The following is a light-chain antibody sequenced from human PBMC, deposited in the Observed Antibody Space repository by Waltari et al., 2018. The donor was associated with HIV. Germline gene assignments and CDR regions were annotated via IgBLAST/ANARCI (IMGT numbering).Light chain of an antibody. CDR2: DVS. CDR1: SHEDGGYNY. CDR3: SSYTSSSTYV. Sequence: QYALTQPASVSGSPGQSIAIYCPCSSHEDGGYNYLPWYQQHPGKVPKLMIFDVSNRPSGVSHRFSGSKSGNTASLTISGLQAEDEADYYCSSYTSSSTYVFGTGTKVTVL. V-gene: IGLV2-14*03. J-gene: IGLJ1*01.